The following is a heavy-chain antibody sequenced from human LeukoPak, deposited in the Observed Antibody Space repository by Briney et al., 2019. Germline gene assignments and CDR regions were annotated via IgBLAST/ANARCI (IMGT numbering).Heavy chain of an antibody. J-gene: IGHJ4*02. D-gene: IGHD3-9*01. CDR3: ARGVFRYSD. Sequence: GGSLRLSCAVSGLTFRSYWVAWVRQAPGKGLEWVANINEDGSEKYYADSVKGRFTISRDNAKTSLYVQMNSLRAEDTAVYYCARGVFRYSDWGQGTLVTVSS. CDR1: GLTFRSYW. V-gene: IGHV3-7*04. CDR2: INEDGSEK.